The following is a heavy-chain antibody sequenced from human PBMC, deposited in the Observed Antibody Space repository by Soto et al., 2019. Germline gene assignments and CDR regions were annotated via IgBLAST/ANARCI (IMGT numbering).Heavy chain of an antibody. CDR2: IIPILGIA. J-gene: IGHJ6*03. CDR1: GGTFSSYT. CDR3: AGDGGIVVVPAAPNYYYYYMDV. Sequence: QVQLVQSGAEVKKPGSSVKVSCKASGGTFSSYTISWVRQAPGQGLEWMGRIIPILGIANYAQKFQGRVMITADNSTSTAAMELSSLRSEDTAVYYCAGDGGIVVVPAAPNYYYYYMDVWGKGTTVTVSS. D-gene: IGHD2-2*01. V-gene: IGHV1-69*02.